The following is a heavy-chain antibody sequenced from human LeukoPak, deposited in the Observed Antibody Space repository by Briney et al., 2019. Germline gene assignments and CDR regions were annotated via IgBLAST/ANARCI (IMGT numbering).Heavy chain of an antibody. CDR2: INPNSGGT. D-gene: IGHD3-10*01. Sequence: GASVKVSCKASGYTFTGYYMHWVRQAPGQGLEWMGWINPNSGGTNYAQKFQGRVTMTRDTSISTAYMELSRLRSDDTAVYYCARISGMVRGEDFAYWGQGTLVTVSS. CDR3: ARISGMVRGEDFAY. J-gene: IGHJ4*02. V-gene: IGHV1-2*02. CDR1: GYTFTGYY.